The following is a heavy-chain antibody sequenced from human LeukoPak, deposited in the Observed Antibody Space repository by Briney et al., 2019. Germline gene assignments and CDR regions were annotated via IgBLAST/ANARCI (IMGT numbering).Heavy chain of an antibody. J-gene: IGHJ3*02. D-gene: IGHD3-22*01. V-gene: IGHV4-59*01. CDR1: GGSISSYY. CDR2: ICYSGST. CDR3: ARVGLLTYYCDSRGAFDI. Sequence: SETLSLTCTVSGGSISSYYWSWIRQPPGKGLEWIGYICYSGSTNYNPSLKSRVTISVDTSKNQFSLKLSSVTAADTAVYYCARVGLLTYYCDSRGAFDIWGQGTMVTVSS.